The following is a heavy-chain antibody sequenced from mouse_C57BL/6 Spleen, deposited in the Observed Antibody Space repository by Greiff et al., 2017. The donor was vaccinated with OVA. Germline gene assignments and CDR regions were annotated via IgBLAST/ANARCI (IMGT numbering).Heavy chain of an antibody. Sequence: EVMLVESGPGLAKPSQTLSLTCSVTGYSITSDYWNWIRKFPGNKLEYMGYISYSGSTYYNPSLKSRISITRDTSKNQYYLQLNSVTTEDTATYYCARSSHYYGSSLYWYFDVWGTGTTVTVSS. D-gene: IGHD1-1*01. CDR1: GYSITSDY. J-gene: IGHJ1*03. CDR3: ARSSHYYGSSLYWYFDV. CDR2: ISYSGST. V-gene: IGHV3-8*01.